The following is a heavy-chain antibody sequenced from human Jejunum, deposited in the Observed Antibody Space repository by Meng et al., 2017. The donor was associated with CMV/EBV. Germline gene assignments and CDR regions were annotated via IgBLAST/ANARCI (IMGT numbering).Heavy chain of an antibody. CDR2: IDPTTGNP. Sequence: FTKYAMNWVRLAPGQVLEWMGWIDPTTGNPTYAQGFTGRFVFSLDTSVSTTYLQISNLKAEDTAVYYCVREIEGERGIAVAGSFGDYWGQGTLVTVSS. D-gene: IGHD6-19*01. CDR3: VREIEGERGIAVAGSFGDY. CDR1: FTKYA. J-gene: IGHJ4*02. V-gene: IGHV7-4-1*02.